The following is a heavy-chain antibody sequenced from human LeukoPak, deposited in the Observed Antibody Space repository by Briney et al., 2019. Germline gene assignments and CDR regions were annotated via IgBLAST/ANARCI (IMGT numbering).Heavy chain of an antibody. J-gene: IGHJ4*02. CDR2: IGSAGGSI. CDR3: AKRGEVSTYYYFES. D-gene: IGHD2/OR15-2a*01. CDR1: GFTFKNYA. V-gene: IGHV3-23*01. Sequence: GGSLRLSCAASGFTFKNYAMHWVRQAPGKGLEWLSTIGSAGGSIFYADSVKGRFTISRDNSKSTLFLQMDSLRVEDTALYYCAKRGEVSTYYYFESWGQGALVTVSS.